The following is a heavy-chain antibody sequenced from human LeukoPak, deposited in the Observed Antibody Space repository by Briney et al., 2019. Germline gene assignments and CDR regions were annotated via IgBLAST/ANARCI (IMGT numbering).Heavy chain of an antibody. V-gene: IGHV3-9*01. CDR2: LRWNGDII. J-gene: IGHJ4*02. CDR1: GFTFHDYS. CDR3: AKGSLIAASGTLFDF. Sequence: GGSLRLSCAASGFTFHDYSMHWVRHSPGKGLESLSGLRWNGDIIDYADSVKGRFTISRDNAKHSLHLQMDSLKTEDTALYYCAKGSLIAASGTLFDFWGQGTRVTVSS. D-gene: IGHD6-13*01.